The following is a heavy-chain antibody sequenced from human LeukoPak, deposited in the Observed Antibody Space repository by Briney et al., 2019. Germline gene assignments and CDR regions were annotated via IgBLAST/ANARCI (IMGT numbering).Heavy chain of an antibody. V-gene: IGHV3-7*03. J-gene: IGHJ6*02. Sequence: GGSLRLSCVASGFTSGHIFTDYWMTWVRQVPGKGLEWVANINQDGSQTYYLDSVKARFTISRDNAKESVSLQMNSLRAEDTAVYYCARYYYESSGYHQPMDVWGQGTTVTVSS. D-gene: IGHD3-22*01. CDR1: GFTSGHIFTDYW. CDR2: INQDGSQT. CDR3: ARYYYESSGYHQPMDV.